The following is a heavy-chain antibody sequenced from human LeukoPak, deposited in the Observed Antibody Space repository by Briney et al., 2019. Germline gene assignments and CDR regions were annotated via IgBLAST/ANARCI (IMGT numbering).Heavy chain of an antibody. V-gene: IGHV3-74*01. CDR1: GFTFSKYW. CDR2: INTDGTVT. Sequence: PGGSLRLSCAAYGFTFSKYWMLWVRQAPGKGLESVSRINTDGTVTTYADSVKGRFTVSRDNADNTMFLQMNSVRDEDMAVYYCATKQWLAPPPDSWGQGTPVTVSS. CDR3: ATKQWLAPPPDS. J-gene: IGHJ4*02. D-gene: IGHD6-19*01.